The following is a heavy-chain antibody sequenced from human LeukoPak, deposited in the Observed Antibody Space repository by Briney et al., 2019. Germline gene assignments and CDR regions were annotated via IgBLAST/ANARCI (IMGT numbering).Heavy chain of an antibody. Sequence: PGGSLRLSCAASGFTFSSYAMTWVRQAPGKGLEWVSYISTSGNSIYYADSVKGRFTISRDNAKNSLFLQMNSLRAEDTAVYYCATSQGSWPDYFDYWGQGTLVTVSS. CDR1: GFTFSSYA. CDR2: ISTSGNSI. J-gene: IGHJ4*02. V-gene: IGHV3-48*03. CDR3: ATSQGSWPDYFDY. D-gene: IGHD6-13*01.